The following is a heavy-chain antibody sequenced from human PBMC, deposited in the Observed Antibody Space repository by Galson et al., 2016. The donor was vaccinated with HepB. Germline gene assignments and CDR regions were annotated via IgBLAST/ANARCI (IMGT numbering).Heavy chain of an antibody. CDR1: GFPFSIHD. CDR3: ARGKSLLTMPWNYGLDV. CDR2: IETAGDT. V-gene: IGHV3-13*01. Sequence: LRLSCAASGFPFSIHDMHWVRQAPGKGLEWVSAIETAGDTYYPDSVKGRFTISRENAKNSLYLQMNSLRAGDTAVYYCARGKSLLTMPWNYGLDVWGKGTTVSVSS. J-gene: IGHJ6*04. D-gene: IGHD4/OR15-4a*01.